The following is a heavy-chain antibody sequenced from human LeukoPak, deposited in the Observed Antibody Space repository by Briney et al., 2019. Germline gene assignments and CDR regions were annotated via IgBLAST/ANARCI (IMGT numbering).Heavy chain of an antibody. CDR3: ARQVAVAAREY. CDR1: GYSFISYW. Sequence: GESLKISCKGSGYSFISYWIGWVRLMPGKGLEWMGITYPSDSETRYSPSFQGQVTISADKSISTAYLQWSSLKASDTAMYYCARQVAVAAREYWGQGTLVTVSS. CDR2: TYPSDSET. D-gene: IGHD6-19*01. V-gene: IGHV5-51*01. J-gene: IGHJ4*02.